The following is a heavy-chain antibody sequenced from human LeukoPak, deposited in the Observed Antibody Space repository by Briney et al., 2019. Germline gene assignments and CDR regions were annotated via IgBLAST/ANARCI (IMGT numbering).Heavy chain of an antibody. D-gene: IGHD4-11*01. CDR2: ISAYNGNT. V-gene: IGHV1-18*01. CDR3: TRVRTTVNRFDP. J-gene: IGHJ5*02. Sequence: GASVRVSCKASGYTFINYGISWVRQAPGQGLEWMGWISAYNGNTNYGHKFQGRVTMTTDTSTSTAYMELRSLRSDDTAVYYCTRVRTTVNRFDPWGQGTLVTVSS. CDR1: GYTFINYG.